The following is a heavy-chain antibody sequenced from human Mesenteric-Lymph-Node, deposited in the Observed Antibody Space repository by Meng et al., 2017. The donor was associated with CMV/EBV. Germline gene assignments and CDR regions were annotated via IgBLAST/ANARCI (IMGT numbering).Heavy chain of an antibody. CDR1: GFTFDDYT. CDR2: ISWDGGST. J-gene: IGHJ4*02. V-gene: IGHV3-43*01. Sequence: GESLKISCAASGFTFDDYTMHWVRQAPGKGLEWVSLISWDGGSTYYADSVKGRFTISRDNSKNSLYLQMNSLRTEDTALYYCAKGSVSGNLDYWGQGTLVTVSS. CDR3: AKGSVSGNLDY. D-gene: IGHD1-14*01.